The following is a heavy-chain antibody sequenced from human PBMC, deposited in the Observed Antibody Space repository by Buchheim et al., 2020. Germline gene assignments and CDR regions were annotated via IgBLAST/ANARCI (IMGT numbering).Heavy chain of an antibody. J-gene: IGHJ4*02. CDR2: ISSGSSTI. CDR1: GFSFSGYY. V-gene: IGHV3-11*01. Sequence: QVQLVESGGSLVKPGGSLRLSCAASGFSFSGYYMSWIRQAPGKGLEWVSYISSGSSTIYYTDSVKGRFTISRDNAKNSLYLQMNSLRAEDTAVYFCARDKDYWGQGTL. CDR3: ARDKDY.